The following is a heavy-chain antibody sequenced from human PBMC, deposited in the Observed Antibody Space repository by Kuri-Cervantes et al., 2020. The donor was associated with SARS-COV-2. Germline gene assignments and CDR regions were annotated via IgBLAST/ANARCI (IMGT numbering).Heavy chain of an antibody. Sequence: SETLSLTCTVSGGSISSYYWSWIRQPSGKGLEWIGYIYYSGSTNYNPSLKSRVTISVDTSKNQFSLKLSSVTAADTAVYYCARGLDYYDSSGYRWFDPWGQGTLVTVSS. V-gene: IGHV4-59*12. CDR3: ARGLDYYDSSGYRWFDP. J-gene: IGHJ5*02. CDR2: IYYSGST. CDR1: GGSISSYY. D-gene: IGHD3-22*01.